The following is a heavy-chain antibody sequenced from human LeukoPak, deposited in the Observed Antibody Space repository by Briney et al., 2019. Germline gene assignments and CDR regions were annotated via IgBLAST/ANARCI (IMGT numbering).Heavy chain of an antibody. D-gene: IGHD3-16*01. CDR2: IKGKTAGGTT. CDR1: GFTFSNAW. CDR3: AKEAILYLNRIYYFDY. V-gene: IGHV3-15*01. Sequence: GGSLRLSCAASGFTFSNAWMSWVRQAPGKGLEWVGRIKGKTAGGTTDYAAPVKDRFTISRDNSKNTLYLQMNSLRAEDTAVYYCAKEAILYLNRIYYFDYWGQGTLVTVSS. J-gene: IGHJ4*02.